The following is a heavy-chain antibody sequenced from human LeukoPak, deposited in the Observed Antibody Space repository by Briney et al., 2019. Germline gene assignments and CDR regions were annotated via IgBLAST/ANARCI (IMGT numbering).Heavy chain of an antibody. D-gene: IGHD2-2*01. CDR1: GDSASSNSAA. V-gene: IGHV6-1*01. Sequence: SQTLSLTCAISGDSASSNSAAWNWIRQSPSRGLEWLGRTYYRSKWYNDYAVSVKSRITINPDTSKNQFSLQLNSVTPEDTAVYYCARVGSDWTDIVVVPAAPFHYWGQGTLVTVSS. J-gene: IGHJ4*02. CDR3: ARVGSDWTDIVVVPAAPFHY. CDR2: TYYRSKWYN.